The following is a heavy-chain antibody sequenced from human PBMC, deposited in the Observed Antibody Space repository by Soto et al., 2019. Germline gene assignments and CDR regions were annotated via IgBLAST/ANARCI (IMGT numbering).Heavy chain of an antibody. D-gene: IGHD6-6*01. CDR3: AKDSSSAWYFDL. CDR1: GFTFSGYA. Sequence: EVQLLESGGGLGQPGGSLRLSCAASGFTFSGYAMSWVRQAPGKGLEWVSAISGSGGSTYYADSVKGRFTISRDNSKNTLYLQMNSLIAEDTAVYYCAKDSSSAWYFDLWGRGTLVTVSS. CDR2: ISGSGGST. V-gene: IGHV3-23*01. J-gene: IGHJ2*01.